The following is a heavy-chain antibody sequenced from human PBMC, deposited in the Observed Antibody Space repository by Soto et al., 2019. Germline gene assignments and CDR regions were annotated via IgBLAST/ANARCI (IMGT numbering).Heavy chain of an antibody. CDR2: IYSGGST. Sequence: PWGSLRLSCAASGFTVSSNYMSWVRQAPGKGLEWVSVIYSGGSTYYADSVKGRFTISRDNSKNTLYLQMNSLRAEDTAVYYCARSVAAAGTGAFDIWGQGTMVTVSS. J-gene: IGHJ3*02. D-gene: IGHD6-13*01. CDR1: GFTVSSNY. V-gene: IGHV3-66*01. CDR3: ARSVAAAGTGAFDI.